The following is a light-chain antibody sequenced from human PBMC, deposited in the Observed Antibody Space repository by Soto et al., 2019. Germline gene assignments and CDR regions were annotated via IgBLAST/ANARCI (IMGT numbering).Light chain of an antibody. CDR3: QQRSNWPWT. V-gene: IGKV3-11*01. CDR2: DTS. CDR1: QSVRNY. Sequence: EIVLTQSPATLSLSPGERATLSCRASQSVRNYLAWYQQKPGQSPRLLIYDTSNRATDVPARFSGSGSGTDFTLTISSLEPEDFAVYFCQQRSNWPWTFGQGTKVDI. J-gene: IGKJ1*01.